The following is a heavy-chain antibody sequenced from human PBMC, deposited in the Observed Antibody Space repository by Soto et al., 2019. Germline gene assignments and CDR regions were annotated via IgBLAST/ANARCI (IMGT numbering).Heavy chain of an antibody. J-gene: IGHJ3*02. D-gene: IGHD2-2*01. CDR2: ISTTSTYT. CDR1: GFTFSRYY. V-gene: IGHV3-21*01. CDR3: ARDDGLSSTNVKAFDI. Sequence: GSLRLSCAASGFTFSRYYMNWVRQAPGKGLEWVSSISTTSTYTHYADSLKGRFTISRDNAKKLLYLQMDSLRAEDTAVYYCARDDGLSSTNVKAFDIWGQGTKVTVSS.